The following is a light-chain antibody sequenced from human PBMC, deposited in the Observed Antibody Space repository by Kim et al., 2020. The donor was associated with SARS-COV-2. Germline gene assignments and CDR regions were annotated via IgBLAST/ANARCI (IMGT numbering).Light chain of an antibody. Sequence: DIQMTQSPSTLSASLGDRVTMTCRASQSIGTWLAWYQQKPGKAPRLLIYKASVLEVGVPSRFSGSGSGTAFTLTINSLKPDEFGTFYCQHFDHYWWTFGQGTEEDIQ. CDR3: QHFDHYWWT. CDR2: KAS. V-gene: IGKV1-5*03. CDR1: QSIGTW. J-gene: IGKJ1*01.